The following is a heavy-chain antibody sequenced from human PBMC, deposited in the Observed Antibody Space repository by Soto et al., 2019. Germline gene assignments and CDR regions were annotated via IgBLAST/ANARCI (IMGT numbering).Heavy chain of an antibody. D-gene: IGHD3-3*01. CDR3: TTGYYDFWSGPNIYYYMDV. CDR2: IKSKTDGGTT. V-gene: IGHV3-15*01. J-gene: IGHJ6*03. Sequence: PGGSLRLSCAASGFTFSNASMSWVRQAPGKGLEWVGRIKSKTDGGTTDYAAPVKGRFTISRDDSKNTLYLQMNSLKTEDTAVYYCTTGYYDFWSGPNIYYYMDVWGKGTTVTVAS. CDR1: GFTFSNAS.